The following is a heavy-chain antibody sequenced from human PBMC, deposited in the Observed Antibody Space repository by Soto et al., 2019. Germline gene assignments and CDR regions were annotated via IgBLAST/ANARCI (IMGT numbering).Heavy chain of an antibody. CDR3: AKERGYSGYDAVYYYYGMDV. D-gene: IGHD5-12*01. J-gene: IGHJ6*02. Sequence: QVQLVQSGAEVKKPGSSVKVSCKASGGTFSSYAISWVRQAPGQGLEWMGGIIPIFGTANYAQKFQGRVTITADESTSTAYMELSSLRSEDTAVYYCAKERGYSGYDAVYYYYGMDVWGQGTTVTVSS. V-gene: IGHV1-69*12. CDR2: IIPIFGTA. CDR1: GGTFSSYA.